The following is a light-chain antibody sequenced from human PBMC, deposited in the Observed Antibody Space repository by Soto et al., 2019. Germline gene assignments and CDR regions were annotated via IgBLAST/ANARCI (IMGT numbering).Light chain of an antibody. J-gene: IGLJ2*01. CDR2: GNS. CDR1: SSNIGAGYD. CDR3: QSYESGLSGVV. Sequence: QSVLTQPPSVSGAPGQSVTISCTGSSSNIGAGYDVHWYQQLPGTAPKLLIYGNSNRPSGVPDRFSGSKSGTSASLAITGLQAEDEDDYSCQSYESGLSGVVFGGGTKLTVL. V-gene: IGLV1-40*01.